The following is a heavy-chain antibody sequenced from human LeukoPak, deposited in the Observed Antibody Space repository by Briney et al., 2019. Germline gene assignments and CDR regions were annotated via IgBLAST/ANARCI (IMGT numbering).Heavy chain of an antibody. Sequence: SETLSLTCTVSGGSISSYYWSWIRQPPGKGLEWIGYTYYSGSTNYNPSLKSRVTISVDTSKNQFSLKLSSVTAADTAVYYCARGLIAAEFDPWGQGTLVTVSS. CDR1: GGSISSYY. J-gene: IGHJ5*02. CDR2: TYYSGST. D-gene: IGHD6-13*01. CDR3: ARGLIAAEFDP. V-gene: IGHV4-59*01.